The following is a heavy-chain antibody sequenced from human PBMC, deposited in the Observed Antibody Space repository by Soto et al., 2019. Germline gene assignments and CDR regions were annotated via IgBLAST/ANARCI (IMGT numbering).Heavy chain of an antibody. CDR2: IYYSGST. V-gene: IGHV4-39*01. J-gene: IGHJ6*02. CDR1: GGSISSSSYY. CDR3: ARHSGCTNGVCYSRLYYYYGMDV. Sequence: SETLSLTCTVSGGSISSSSYYWGWIRQPPGKGLEWVGSIYYSGSTYYNPSLKSRVTISVDTSKNQFSLKLSSVTAADTAVYYCARHSGCTNGVCYSRLYYYYGMDVWGQGTTVTVSS. D-gene: IGHD2-8*01.